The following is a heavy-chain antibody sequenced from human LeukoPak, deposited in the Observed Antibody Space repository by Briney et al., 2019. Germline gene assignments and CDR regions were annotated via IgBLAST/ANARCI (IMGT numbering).Heavy chain of an antibody. CDR3: ARDRDYYDSSGYSYYYYGMDV. D-gene: IGHD3-22*01. J-gene: IGHJ6*02. V-gene: IGHV4-4*07. CDR2: IYTSGST. CDR1: GGSISSYY. Sequence: PSETLSLTCTVSGGSISSYYWSWIRQPAGEGLEWIGRIYTSGSTNYNPSLKSRVTMSVDTSKNQFSLKLSSVTAADTAVYYCARDRDYYDSSGYSYYYYGMDVWGQGTTVTVSS.